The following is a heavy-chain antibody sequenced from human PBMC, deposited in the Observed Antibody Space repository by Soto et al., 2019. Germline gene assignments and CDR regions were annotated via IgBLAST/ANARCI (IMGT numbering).Heavy chain of an antibody. Sequence: SGPRLVNPTETLTLTCTVSGFSLTTGKVGVSWSRQPPGKALEWLAHICSDNERSYSTSLQGRLTISKDPSGSQVVLSMTNVDPVDTATYYCARMNVDSYQFYYAMDGWGQGTTVTVSS. CDR3: ARMNVDSYQFYYAMDG. CDR1: GFSLTTGKVG. J-gene: IGHJ6*02. D-gene: IGHD4-17*01. V-gene: IGHV2-26*01. CDR2: ICSDNER.